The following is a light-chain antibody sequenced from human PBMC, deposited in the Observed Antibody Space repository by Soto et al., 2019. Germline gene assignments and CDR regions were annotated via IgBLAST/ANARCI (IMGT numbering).Light chain of an antibody. CDR1: QSVSNY. V-gene: IGKV3-11*01. Sequence: ENVLTQSPATRSLSPGERATLSCRASQSVSNYVAWYQLKPGQAPRLLIYDASNRATGIPARFSGSGYGTDFTLTISSLEPEDFAVYYCPQRSNWLFGPGTKVDIK. CDR2: DAS. J-gene: IGKJ3*01. CDR3: PQRSNWL.